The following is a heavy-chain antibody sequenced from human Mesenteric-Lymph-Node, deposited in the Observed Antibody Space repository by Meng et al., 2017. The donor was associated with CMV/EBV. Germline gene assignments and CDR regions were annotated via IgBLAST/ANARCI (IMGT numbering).Heavy chain of an antibody. V-gene: IGHV3-11*04. J-gene: IGHJ6*02. Sequence: GESLKISCAASGFTFSDYYMSWIRQAPGKGLEWVSYISSSGSTIYYADSVKGRFTISRDHAKNSLYLQMNRLRAEDTAVYYCARDQRGSGWWAGGDYYYYGMDVWGQGTTVTVSS. CDR1: GFTFSDYY. D-gene: IGHD6-19*01. CDR3: ARDQRGSGWWAGGDYYYYGMDV. CDR2: ISSSGSTI.